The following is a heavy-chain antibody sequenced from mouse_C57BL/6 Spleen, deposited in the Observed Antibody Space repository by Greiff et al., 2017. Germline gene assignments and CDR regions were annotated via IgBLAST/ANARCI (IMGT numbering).Heavy chain of an antibody. CDR1: GFSLTSYG. CDR2: IWSGGST. V-gene: IGHV2-2*01. CDR3: ARKNPPPYAMDY. J-gene: IGHJ4*01. Sequence: QVQLQQSGPGLVQPSQSLSITCTVSGFSLTSYGVHWVRQSPGKGLEWLGVIWSGGSTDYNAAFISRLSISKDNSKSQVFFKRNSLQADDTAIDYWARKNPPPYAMDYWGQGTSVTVSS.